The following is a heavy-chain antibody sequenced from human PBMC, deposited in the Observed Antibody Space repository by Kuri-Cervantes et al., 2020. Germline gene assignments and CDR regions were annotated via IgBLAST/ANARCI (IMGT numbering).Heavy chain of an antibody. CDR3: ATKYYDFWSGWENYYYGMDV. CDR2: IKQDGSEK. CDR1: GFTFSSYW. Sequence: GESLKISCAASGFTFSSYWMSWVRQAPGKGLEWVANIKQDGSEKYYVDSVKGRFTISRDNAKNSLYLQMNSLRAEDTAVYYCATKYYDFWSGWENYYYGMDVWGQGTTVTVSS. D-gene: IGHD3-3*01. J-gene: IGHJ6*02. V-gene: IGHV3-7*03.